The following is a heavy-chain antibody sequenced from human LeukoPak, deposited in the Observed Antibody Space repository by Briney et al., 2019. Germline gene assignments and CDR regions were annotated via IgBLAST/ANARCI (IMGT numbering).Heavy chain of an antibody. Sequence: GGSLSLSCAASGFTFDDYAMHWVRQAPGKGLEWVSGISWNSGSIGYADSVKGRFTISRDNAKNSLYLQMNSLRAEDTALYYCAKDYYDSSGYYSSYYFDYWGQGTLVTVSS. D-gene: IGHD3-22*01. CDR1: GFTFDDYA. CDR3: AKDYYDSSGYYSSYYFDY. J-gene: IGHJ4*02. CDR2: ISWNSGSI. V-gene: IGHV3-9*01.